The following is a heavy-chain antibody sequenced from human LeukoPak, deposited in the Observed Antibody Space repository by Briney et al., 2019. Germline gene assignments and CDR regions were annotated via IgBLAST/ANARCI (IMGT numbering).Heavy chain of an antibody. CDR3: AREYSSSSGKALDY. Sequence: PSETLSLTCTVSSGSLGSYYWNWLRQPAGKGLEWIGHIYTSGSTNYNPSLKSRVTMSVDTSKNQFSLKLNSVTAADTAFYYCAREYSSSSGKALDYWGQGTLVTVFS. V-gene: IGHV4-4*07. CDR1: SGSLGSYY. D-gene: IGHD6-6*01. J-gene: IGHJ4*02. CDR2: IYTSGST.